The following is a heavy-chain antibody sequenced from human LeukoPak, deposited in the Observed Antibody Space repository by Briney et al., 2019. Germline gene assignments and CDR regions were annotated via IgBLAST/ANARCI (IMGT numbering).Heavy chain of an antibody. CDR3: ARGKGRWFGRYFDY. J-gene: IGHJ4*02. D-gene: IGHD3-10*01. CDR2: IYTSGST. Sequence: SETLSLTCSVSGGSISSYYWSWIRQPAGKGLEWIGRIYTSGSTNYNPSLKSRVTMSVDTSKDQISLNLSSVTAADTAVYYCARGKGRWFGRYFDYWGQGTLVTVSS. V-gene: IGHV4-4*07. CDR1: GGSISSYY.